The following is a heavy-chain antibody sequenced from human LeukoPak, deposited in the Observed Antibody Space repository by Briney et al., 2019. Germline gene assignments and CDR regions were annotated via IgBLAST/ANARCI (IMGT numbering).Heavy chain of an antibody. Sequence: PGGSLRLSCAASGFTFSTFAMTWVRQAPGKGLEWVSGVVGGGTTYYADSVKGRFTLSKDNSKKTVYLQMNSLRAEDTAVYYCARATVTTSIIEHAFDIWGQGTMVTVSS. CDR2: VVGGGTT. CDR3: ARATVTTSIIEHAFDI. J-gene: IGHJ3*02. D-gene: IGHD4-17*01. V-gene: IGHV3-23*01. CDR1: GFTFSTFA.